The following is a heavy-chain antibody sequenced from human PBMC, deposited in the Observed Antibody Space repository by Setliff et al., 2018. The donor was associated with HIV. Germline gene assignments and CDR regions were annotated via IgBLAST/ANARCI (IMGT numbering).Heavy chain of an antibody. V-gene: IGHV4-4*07. D-gene: IGHD3-22*01. CDR3: ARHVARFDYDTGGYYVSHFDY. Sequence: SETLSLTCIVSGASIGSQYWSWIRQPAGKGLEWIGRVYSSGNTNYNPSFKSRVTMSVDTSKNQFSVRLSSVSAADTAVYFCARHVARFDYDTGGYYVSHFDYWGQGTQVTVSS. CDR2: VYSSGNT. CDR1: GASIGSQY. J-gene: IGHJ4*02.